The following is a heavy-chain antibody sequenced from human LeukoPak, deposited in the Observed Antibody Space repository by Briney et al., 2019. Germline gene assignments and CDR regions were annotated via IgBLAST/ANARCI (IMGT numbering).Heavy chain of an antibody. CDR1: GGSISSGGYY. D-gene: IGHD6-13*01. CDR3: ARHLYSSSWYWLDP. J-gene: IGHJ5*02. Sequence: PSETLSLTCTVSGGSISSGGYYWSWIRQPPGKGLEWIGYIYYTGSTNYNPSLKSRVTISVDTSMNQFSLRLSSVNAADTAVYYCARHLYSSSWYWLDPWGQGILVTVSS. CDR2: IYYTGST. V-gene: IGHV4-61*08.